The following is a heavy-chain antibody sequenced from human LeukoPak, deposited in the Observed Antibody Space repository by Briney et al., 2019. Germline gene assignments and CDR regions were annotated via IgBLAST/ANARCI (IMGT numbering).Heavy chain of an antibody. CDR2: ISSGGGTI. D-gene: IGHD3-22*01. J-gene: IGHJ4*02. V-gene: IGHV3-48*03. Sequence: GGSLRLSCAASGFIFSSYEMNWVRQAPGKGLEWVSYISSGGGTIYYADSVKGRFNISRDNAKNSLYLQMNSLRAEDTAVYYCVTTFGSSGYYYRYFHGWGRGTLVTVSS. CDR1: GFIFSSYE. CDR3: VTTFGSSGYYYRYFHG.